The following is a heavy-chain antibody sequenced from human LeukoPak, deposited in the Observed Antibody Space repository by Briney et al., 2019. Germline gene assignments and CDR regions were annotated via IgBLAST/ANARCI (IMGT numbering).Heavy chain of an antibody. V-gene: IGHV3-30*03. J-gene: IGHJ4*02. D-gene: IGHD3-10*01. Sequence: GRSLRLSCAASGFTFSSYGMHWVRQAPGKGLEWVAVISYDGSNKYYADSVKGRFTISRDNAKSSLYLQMNSLRAEDTALYYCARSIMGGGAFDYWGQGTQVTVSS. CDR1: GFTFSSYG. CDR2: ISYDGSNK. CDR3: ARSIMGGGAFDY.